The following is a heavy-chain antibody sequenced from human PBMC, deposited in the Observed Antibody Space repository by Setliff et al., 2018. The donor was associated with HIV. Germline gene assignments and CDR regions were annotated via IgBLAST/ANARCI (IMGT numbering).Heavy chain of an antibody. J-gene: IGHJ6*02. CDR1: GGSLNYYY. D-gene: IGHD3-22*01. CDR3: ARGRDCDSSKCLLRCYYNYGLDV. CDR2: VVDSGSV. Sequence: KPSETLSLTCSIYGGSLNYYYWSWLRQSPGKGLEWIGEVVDSGSVNYNPSLKSRVTISVDTSKKEFSLKLASVTAADTAVYFCARGRDCDSSKCLLRCYYNYGLDVWGQGTTVTVSS. V-gene: IGHV4-34*01.